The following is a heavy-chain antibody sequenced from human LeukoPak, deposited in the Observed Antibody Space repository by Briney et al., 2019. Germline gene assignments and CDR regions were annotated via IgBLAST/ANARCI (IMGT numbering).Heavy chain of an antibody. D-gene: IGHD4-11*01. Sequence: GASVKVSCKASGYTFDNFYIHWLRQAPGQGLEWMGWIDANNGDTKSAQKFQGRVTMSRDTSISTAYMDLSSLSPDDAAVYYCARDPSSVTLYFFDYWGQGTLVTVSS. CDR1: GYTFDNFY. CDR2: IDANNGDT. CDR3: ARDPSSVTLYFFDY. J-gene: IGHJ4*02. V-gene: IGHV1-2*02.